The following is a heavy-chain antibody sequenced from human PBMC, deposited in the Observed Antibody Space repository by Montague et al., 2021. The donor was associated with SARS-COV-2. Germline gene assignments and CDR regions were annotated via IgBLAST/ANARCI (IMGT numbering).Heavy chain of an antibody. CDR1: GFSLSTSEVG. J-gene: IGHJ5*02. CDR2: IYGDDYN. V-gene: IGHV2-5*02. CDR3: AHFGILRYFDP. D-gene: IGHD3-9*01. Sequence: VKPTQTLTLTCTFSGFSLSTSEVGVGWIRQPPGKAPEFLALIYGDDYNRYKPSLKSRLTITKMTSKNQVVLTMTNVDPVDTATYYCAHFGILRYFDPWGQGTLVTVSS.